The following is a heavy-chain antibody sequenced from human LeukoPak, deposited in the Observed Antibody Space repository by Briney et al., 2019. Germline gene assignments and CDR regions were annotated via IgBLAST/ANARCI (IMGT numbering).Heavy chain of an antibody. CDR3: VKGFGSSSWFDY. Sequence: PGGSLRLSCAPSGFTFSSYAMSWVRQAPGKGLKWVSGISGSGGSTYYADSVKGRFTISRDNSKNTLYLQMNSLRVEDTAVYYCVKGFGSSSWFDYWGQGTLVTVSS. J-gene: IGHJ4*02. CDR1: GFTFSSYA. CDR2: ISGSGGST. V-gene: IGHV3-23*01. D-gene: IGHD6-13*01.